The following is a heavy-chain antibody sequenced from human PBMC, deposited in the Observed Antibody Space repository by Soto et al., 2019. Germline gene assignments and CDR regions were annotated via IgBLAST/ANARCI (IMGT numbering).Heavy chain of an antibody. V-gene: IGHV3-49*03. Sequence: GGSLRLSCTASGFTFGDYAMSWFRQAPGKGLEWVGFIRSKAYGGTTEYAASVKGRFTISRDDSKSIAYLQMNSLKTEDTAVYYCTRDQSDYGDYFDVGDAFDIWGQGTMVTVSS. CDR1: GFTFGDYA. D-gene: IGHD4-17*01. CDR2: IRSKAYGGTT. CDR3: TRDQSDYGDYFDVGDAFDI. J-gene: IGHJ3*02.